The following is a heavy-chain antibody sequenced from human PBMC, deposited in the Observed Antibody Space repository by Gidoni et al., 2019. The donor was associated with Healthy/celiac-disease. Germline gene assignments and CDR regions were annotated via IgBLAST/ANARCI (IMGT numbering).Heavy chain of an antibody. J-gene: IGHJ4*02. CDR2: IWYDGSNK. D-gene: IGHD2-8*01. Sequence: QVQLVESGGGVVQPGRSLRLSCAASGFPFSSYGMHWVRQAPGKGLEWVAVIWYDGSNKYYADSVKGRFTISRDNSKNTLYLQMNSLRAEDTAVYYCARGHIVLMVYEADYWGQGTLVTVSS. V-gene: IGHV3-33*01. CDR3: ARGHIVLMVYEADY. CDR1: GFPFSSYG.